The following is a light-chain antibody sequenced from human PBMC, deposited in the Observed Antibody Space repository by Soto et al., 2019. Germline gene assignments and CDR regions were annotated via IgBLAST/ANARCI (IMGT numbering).Light chain of an antibody. CDR3: QQYDTYYT. J-gene: IGKJ2*01. V-gene: IGKV1-5*01. CDR2: DVS. Sequence: IHMTQSPSTLSASVLYRVTITCLSIQIIINWLSFYQQKPGKAPTLLIYDVSRFESGVPSRFSGSGSGTEFTLTINSLQPDDFATYYCQQYDTYYTFGQGTKVDIK. CDR1: QIIINW.